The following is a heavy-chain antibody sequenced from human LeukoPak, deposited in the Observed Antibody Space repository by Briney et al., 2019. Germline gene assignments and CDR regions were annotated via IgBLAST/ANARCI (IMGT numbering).Heavy chain of an antibody. V-gene: IGHV4-59*01. CDR2: IYYSGST. D-gene: IGHD4-17*01. CDR3: ARIHGSDYGDYSIDY. Sequence: PSETLSLTCTVSGGSISSYYWSWIRQPPGKGLEWIGYIYYSGSTNYNSSLKSRVTISVDTSNNLFSLKLSSVTAADTAVYYCARIHGSDYGDYSIDYWGQGTLVTVSS. CDR1: GGSISSYY. J-gene: IGHJ4*02.